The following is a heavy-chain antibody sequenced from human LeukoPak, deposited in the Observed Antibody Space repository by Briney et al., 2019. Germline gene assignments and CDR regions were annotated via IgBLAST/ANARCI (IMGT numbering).Heavy chain of an antibody. CDR1: GFSFSSYA. CDR3: AKVKTDYYDSSGYYFGY. Sequence: GGSLRLSCAASGFSFSSYAMSCARRAAGQGLECVSAISGSGGSTYYADSVKGRFTISRDNSKYTLYLKMNSVRAGDTAVHQCAKVKTDYYDSSGYYFGYWGQGTLVTVS. CDR2: ISGSGGST. J-gene: IGHJ4*02. D-gene: IGHD3-22*01. V-gene: IGHV3-23*01.